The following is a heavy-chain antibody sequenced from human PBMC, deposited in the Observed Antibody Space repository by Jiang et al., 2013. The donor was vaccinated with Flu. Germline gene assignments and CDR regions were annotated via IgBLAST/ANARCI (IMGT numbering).Heavy chain of an antibody. D-gene: IGHD2-15*01. J-gene: IGHJ4*02. CDR3: ARGDCSGGSCYPGDY. CDR1: GFTFSSYA. CDR2: TSSNGGST. Sequence: VQLVESGGGLVQPGGSLRLSCAASGFTFSSYAMHWVRQAPGKGLEYVSATSSNGGSTYYANSVKGRFTISRDNSKNTLYLQMGSLRAEDMAVYYCARGDCSGGSCYPGDYWGQGTLVTVSS. V-gene: IGHV3-64*01.